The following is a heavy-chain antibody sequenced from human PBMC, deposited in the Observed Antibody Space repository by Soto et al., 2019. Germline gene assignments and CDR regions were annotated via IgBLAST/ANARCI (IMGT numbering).Heavy chain of an antibody. J-gene: IGHJ6*02. CDR2: ISSSTSST. CDR3: FPSLRDSGMDV. CDR1: GFTFSDYY. D-gene: IGHD3-9*01. Sequence: GGFLRLSCAASGFTFSDYYMRWIRQAPGKGLEWVSYISSSTSSTNYADSVKGRFPISRDNAKTSLYLQMNSLRAEDTAVYYCFPSLRDSGMDVWGQGTTVTVSS. V-gene: IGHV3-11*06.